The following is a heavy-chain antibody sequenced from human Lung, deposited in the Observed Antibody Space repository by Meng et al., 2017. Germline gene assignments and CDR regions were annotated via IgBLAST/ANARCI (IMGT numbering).Heavy chain of an antibody. Sequence: VALQGSGPGLVKPSGTLSLTGAVSGGSISSSNWWRWVRTPPGKGLEWIGEIYHSGSTNYNPSLKSRVTISVDKSKNQFSLKLSSVTAADTAVYYCARGSITMVRGVSVFDPWGQGTLVTVSS. D-gene: IGHD3-10*01. CDR3: ARGSITMVRGVSVFDP. J-gene: IGHJ5*02. CDR1: GGSISSSNW. CDR2: IYHSGST. V-gene: IGHV4-4*02.